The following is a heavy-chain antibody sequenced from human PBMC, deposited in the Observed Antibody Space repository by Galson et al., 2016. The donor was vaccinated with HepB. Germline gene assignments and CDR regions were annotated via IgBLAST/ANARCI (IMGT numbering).Heavy chain of an antibody. CDR1: GGSISTTNYS. V-gene: IGHV4-39*01. CDR3: ARHEPYSFDSSGYRPFDS. J-gene: IGHJ4*02. Sequence: SETLSLTCTVSGGSISTTNYSWGWIRQPPGKGLEWIGSLYYRGSTYYNPSLQSRVTISVDTSKNQFSLTLNSVTAADTAVYYCARHEPYSFDSSGYRPFDSWGQGTLVTVSS. CDR2: LYYRGST. D-gene: IGHD3-22*01.